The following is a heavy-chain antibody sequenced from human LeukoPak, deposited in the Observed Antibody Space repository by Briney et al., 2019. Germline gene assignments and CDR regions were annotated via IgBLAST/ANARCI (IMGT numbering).Heavy chain of an antibody. Sequence: SETLSLTCTVSGGSISSYYWSWIRQPPGKGLEWIGYIYYSGSTNYNPSLKSRVTISVDTSKNQFSLKLSSVTAADTAVYYCASVASYYYGSGSYESWGQGTLVTVSS. V-gene: IGHV4-59*08. CDR1: GGSISSYY. J-gene: IGHJ4*02. D-gene: IGHD3-10*01. CDR2: IYYSGST. CDR3: ASVASYYYGSGSYES.